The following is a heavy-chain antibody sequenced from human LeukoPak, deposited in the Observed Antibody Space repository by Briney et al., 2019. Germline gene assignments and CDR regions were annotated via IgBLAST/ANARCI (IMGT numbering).Heavy chain of an antibody. V-gene: IGHV3-7*01. CDR3: ARTDYGDRSLFDY. J-gene: IGHJ4*02. CDR2: IKQDGSEK. CDR1: GVTFSSYG. Sequence: PGGSLRLSCVASGVTFSSYGMHWVRQAPGKGLEWVANIKQDGSEKYYVDSVKGRFTISRDNAKNSLYLQMNSLRAEDTAVYYCARTDYGDRSLFDYWGQGTLVTVSS. D-gene: IGHD4-17*01.